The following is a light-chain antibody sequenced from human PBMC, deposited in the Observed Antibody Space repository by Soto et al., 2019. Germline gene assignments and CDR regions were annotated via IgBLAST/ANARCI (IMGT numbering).Light chain of an antibody. CDR1: QRISNY. Sequence: IQMTQSPSSLSASVGDRVTITCRASQRISNYLNWYQQKPGKAPKLLIYAASNLQSGVPSRFSGSGSGTDFTLTISNLQPEDFATYYCQQTYSTPFTFGPGPKVDIK. CDR3: QQTYSTPFT. V-gene: IGKV1-39*01. J-gene: IGKJ3*01. CDR2: AAS.